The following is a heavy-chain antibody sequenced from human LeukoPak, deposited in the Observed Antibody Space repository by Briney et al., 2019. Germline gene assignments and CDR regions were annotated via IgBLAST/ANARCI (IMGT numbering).Heavy chain of an antibody. V-gene: IGHV1-2*02. CDR2: INPNSGGT. CDR1: GYTFTGYY. J-gene: IGHJ5*02. CDR3: ARTDGIVVVTASVAVFDP. D-gene: IGHD2-21*02. Sequence: ASVKVCCKASGYTFTGYYMHWVRQAPGQGLEWMGWINPNSGGTNYAQKFQGRVTMTRDTSISTAYMELSRLRSDDTAVYYCARTDGIVVVTASVAVFDPWGQGTLVTVSS.